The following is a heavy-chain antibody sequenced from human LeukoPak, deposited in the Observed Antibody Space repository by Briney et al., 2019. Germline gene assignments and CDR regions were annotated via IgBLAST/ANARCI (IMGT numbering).Heavy chain of an antibody. Sequence: GASVKLSCKASGYMFTSYYMHWVRQAPGQGLEWMGIIKPSGGSTDYAQKLQGRVNMTRDTSTSTVYMELSSLRSEDTAVYYCARDVGAPIYSYYYGMDVWGQGTTVTVSS. V-gene: IGHV1-46*01. D-gene: IGHD1-26*01. CDR3: ARDVGAPIYSYYYGMDV. CDR1: GYMFTSYY. CDR2: IKPSGGST. J-gene: IGHJ6*02.